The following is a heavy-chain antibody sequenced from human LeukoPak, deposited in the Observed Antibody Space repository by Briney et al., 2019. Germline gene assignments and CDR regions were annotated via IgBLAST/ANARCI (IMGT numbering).Heavy chain of an antibody. CDR1: GFTFSDHD. CDR3: ATSQTPYSSSWPTLYYYYYYMDV. CDR2: ISGSGGST. D-gene: IGHD6-13*01. V-gene: IGHV3-23*01. Sequence: PGGSLRLSCAASGFTFSDHDMDWVRQAPGKGLEWVSAISGSGGSTYYADSVKGRFTISRDNSKNTLYLQMNSLRAEDTAVYYCATSQTPYSSSWPTLYYYYYYMDVWGKGTTVTVSS. J-gene: IGHJ6*03.